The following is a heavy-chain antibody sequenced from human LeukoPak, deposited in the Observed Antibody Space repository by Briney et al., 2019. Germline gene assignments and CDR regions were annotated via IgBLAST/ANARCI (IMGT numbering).Heavy chain of an antibody. V-gene: IGHV3-30*01. CDR3: ARDVCSSTSCYFFDY. D-gene: IGHD2-2*01. CDR2: ISYDGSNK. CDR1: GFTFSSYA. J-gene: IGHJ4*02. Sequence: HPGGSLRLSCAASGFTFSSYAMHWVRQAPGKGLEWVAVISYDGSNKYYADSVKGRFTISRDNPKNTLYLQMNSLRAEDTAVYYCARDVCSSTSCYFFDYWGQGTLVTVSS.